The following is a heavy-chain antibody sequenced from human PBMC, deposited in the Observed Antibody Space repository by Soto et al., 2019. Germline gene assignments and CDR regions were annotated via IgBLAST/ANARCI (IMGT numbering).Heavy chain of an antibody. CDR2: ISYDGSNK. Sequence: QVQLVESGGGVVQPGRSLRLSCAASGFTFSSYAMPWVRQAPGKGLEWVAVISYDGSNKYYADAVKGRFTISRDNSKNTLYLQMNSLRAEDTAVYYCARGEYYSGNYRARYYYYGIDVWGQGTTVTVSS. D-gene: IGHD1-26*01. CDR3: ARGEYYSGNYRARYYYYGIDV. V-gene: IGHV3-30-3*01. CDR1: GFTFSSYA. J-gene: IGHJ6*02.